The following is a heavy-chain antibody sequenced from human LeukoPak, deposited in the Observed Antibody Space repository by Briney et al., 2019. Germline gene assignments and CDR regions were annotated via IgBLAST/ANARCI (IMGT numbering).Heavy chain of an antibody. Sequence: GGTLRLSCEASGFSISSYGMNWVRQAPRKGLEWVSHISSWDSTIYYADSVKGRFTISRDNAKNSLYLQMNSRRAEHTAVYYCARVGWVLRYAFDIWGQGTRV. D-gene: IGHD3-16*01. J-gene: IGHJ3*02. CDR2: ISSWDSTI. CDR3: ARVGWVLRYAFDI. V-gene: IGHV3-48*03. CDR1: GFSISSYG.